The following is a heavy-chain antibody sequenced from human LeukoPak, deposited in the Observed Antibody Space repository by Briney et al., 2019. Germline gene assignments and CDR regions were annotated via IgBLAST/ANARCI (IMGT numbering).Heavy chain of an antibody. D-gene: IGHD4-11*01. J-gene: IGHJ6*03. CDR2: IRYDGSNK. V-gene: IGHV3-30*02. Sequence: GGSLRLSCVASGFTFSSYGMHWVRQAPGKGLEWVAFIRYDGSNKYYADSVKGRFTISRDNSKSTLYLQMNSLRAEDTAVYYCAKDQGYSNRYYYMDVWGKGTTVTVSS. CDR1: GFTFSSYG. CDR3: AKDQGYSNRYYYMDV.